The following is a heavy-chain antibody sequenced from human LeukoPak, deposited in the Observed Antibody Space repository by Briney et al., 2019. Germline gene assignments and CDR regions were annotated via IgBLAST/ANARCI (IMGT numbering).Heavy chain of an antibody. J-gene: IGHJ4*02. CDR3: AINLRDGGDYFDY. Sequence: ASVKVSCKASGYTFTGYYMHWVRQAPGQGLEWMGRIIPIFGLANYAQKFQGRVTITADKSTSTAYMELSSLRSEDTAVYYCAINLRDGGDYFDYWGQGTLVTVSS. V-gene: IGHV1-69*02. D-gene: IGHD5-24*01. CDR2: IIPIFGLA. CDR1: GYTFTGYY.